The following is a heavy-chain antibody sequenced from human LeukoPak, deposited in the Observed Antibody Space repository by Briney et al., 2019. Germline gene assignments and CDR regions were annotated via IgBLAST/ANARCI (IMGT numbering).Heavy chain of an antibody. J-gene: IGHJ4*02. CDR3: ARGGPEWPLDY. Sequence: GGSLRLSCAASGFTFSNAWMSWVRQAPGKGLEWVAVIWYDGSNKYYADSVKGRFTISRDNSKNTLYLQMNSLRAEDTAVYYCARGGPEWPLDYWGQGTLVTVSS. CDR2: IWYDGSNK. V-gene: IGHV3-33*08. CDR1: GFTFSNAW. D-gene: IGHD3-3*01.